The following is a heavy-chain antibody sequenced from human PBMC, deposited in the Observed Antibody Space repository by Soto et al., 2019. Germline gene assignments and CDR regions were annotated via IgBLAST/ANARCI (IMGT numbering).Heavy chain of an antibody. CDR2: MSPNSGNA. D-gene: IGHD1-1*01. J-gene: IGHJ4*02. CDR3: ARRGVPDY. V-gene: IGHV1-8*01. Sequence: QVQLVQSGPEVKKPGASVKVSCKASGYTFNNNDIYWVRQATGQGLEWLGWMSPNSGNAVYAQKFQGKVTMTRDTYISTAYMELSSLSSEDTAVYYCARRGVPDYWGQGTLVTVSS. CDR1: GYTFNNND.